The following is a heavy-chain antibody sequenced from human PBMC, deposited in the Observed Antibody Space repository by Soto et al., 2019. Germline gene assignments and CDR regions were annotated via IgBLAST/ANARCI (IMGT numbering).Heavy chain of an antibody. J-gene: IGHJ5*02. CDR1: GGSITDNY. CDR2: IYYTGIT. V-gene: IGHV4-59*01. Sequence: QVQLQQSGPGLLKPSETLSHTCSVSGGSITDNYWTWIRQSPGKGLEWVGYIYYTGITNYNPSLKRRVTISLDRSKNQFSLKLDSVTAADTAVYYCARALDYDFWGGRNWFDPWGQGTLVTVSS. CDR3: ARALDYDFWGGRNWFDP. D-gene: IGHD3-3*01.